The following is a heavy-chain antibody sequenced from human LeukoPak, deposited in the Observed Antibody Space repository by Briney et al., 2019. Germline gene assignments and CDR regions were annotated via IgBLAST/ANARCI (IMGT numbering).Heavy chain of an antibody. D-gene: IGHD3-22*01. Sequence: SETLSLTCTVSGYSISSGYYWGWIRQPPGKGLEWTGSIDHSGSTYYNPSLKSRITISVDKSKNHFSLNLTPVTAADTALYYCAGIDSSTSAYYFDNWGQGTLITVSS. CDR1: GYSISSGYY. V-gene: IGHV4-38-2*02. J-gene: IGHJ4*02. CDR2: IDHSGST. CDR3: AGIDSSTSAYYFDN.